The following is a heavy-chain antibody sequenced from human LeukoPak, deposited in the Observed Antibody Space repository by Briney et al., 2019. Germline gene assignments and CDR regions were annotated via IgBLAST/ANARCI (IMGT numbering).Heavy chain of an antibody. CDR2: IGGSGGGTT. CDR3: ADWNYVDY. V-gene: IGHV3-23*01. Sequence: GGSLRLSCAASGVTFSRYAMSWVRQAPGKGLEWVSQIGGSGGGTTFYADSVKGRFTISRDDSKNTLYLQMNSLRADETAVYYCADWNYVDYWGQGTLVTVSS. D-gene: IGHD1-7*01. J-gene: IGHJ4*02. CDR1: GVTFSRYA.